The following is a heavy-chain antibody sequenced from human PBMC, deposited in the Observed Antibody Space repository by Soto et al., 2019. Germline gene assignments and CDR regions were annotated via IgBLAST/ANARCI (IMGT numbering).Heavy chain of an antibody. CDR3: HNGAAANEFDS. D-gene: IGHD6-13*01. CDR1: GFTFSNYG. CDR2: IWYDGSNK. Sequence: HPGGSLRLSCAASGFTFSNYGMHWVRQAPGKGLEWVAVIWYDGSNKYYADSVKGRFTISRDNSKNTLYLQMNSLRAEHPAVYFCHNGAAANEFDSWGQGNLVTVSS. V-gene: IGHV3-33*01. J-gene: IGHJ4*02.